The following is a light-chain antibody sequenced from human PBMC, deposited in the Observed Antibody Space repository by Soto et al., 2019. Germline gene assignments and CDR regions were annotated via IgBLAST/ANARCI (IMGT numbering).Light chain of an antibody. J-gene: IGKJ2*01. CDR1: QSVRRD. CDR2: AAS. Sequence: IVMTQSPATLSVSPGEGATLSCRASQSVRRDLAWYQQRPGQAPRLLIYAASTRATGIPARFSGSGSGTEFTLTITSLLSDDSAIYYCQQYNNWPPSTFGQGTNLEIK. CDR3: QQYNNWPPST. V-gene: IGKV3D-15*01.